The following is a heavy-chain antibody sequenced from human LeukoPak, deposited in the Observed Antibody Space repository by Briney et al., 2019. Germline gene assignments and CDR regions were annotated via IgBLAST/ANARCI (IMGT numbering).Heavy chain of an antibody. J-gene: IGHJ4*02. Sequence: GGSLRLSCAASGFTFSSYSMNWVRQAPGKGLEWVSYISSSSSTIYYADSVKGRFTISRDNAKNSLYLQMNSLRAEDTAVYYCAREGITIVRGVLDYWGQGTLVTVSS. D-gene: IGHD3-10*01. CDR3: AREGITIVRGVLDY. CDR1: GFTFSSYS. V-gene: IGHV3-48*01. CDR2: ISSSSSTI.